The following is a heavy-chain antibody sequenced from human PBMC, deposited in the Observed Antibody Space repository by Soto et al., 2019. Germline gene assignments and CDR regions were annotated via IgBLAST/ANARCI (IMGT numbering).Heavy chain of an antibody. J-gene: IGHJ4*02. CDR3: ARPPLFGGGGDSSSLYYFDY. V-gene: IGHV1-18*01. Sequence: QVQLVQSGAEVKEPGASVKISCKASGYTYTSQGISWVRQAPGQGLEWMGWISAFNGHTKYTQTLQGRVTMTTDTPTSTASMDRGGLGPDDAAGYYCARPPLFGGGGDSSSLYYFDYGAREPWSPSPQ. CDR2: ISAFNGHT. CDR1: GYTYTSQG. D-gene: IGHD2-21*02.